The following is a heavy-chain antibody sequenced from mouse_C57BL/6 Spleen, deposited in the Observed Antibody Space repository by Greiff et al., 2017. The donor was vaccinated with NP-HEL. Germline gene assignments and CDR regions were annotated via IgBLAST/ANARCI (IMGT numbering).Heavy chain of an antibody. CDR1: GYTFTDYE. V-gene: IGHV1-15*01. J-gene: IGHJ1*03. CDR2: IDPETGGT. CDR3: TRGHYYGSSYRYFDV. D-gene: IGHD1-1*01. Sequence: VKLQESGAELVRPGASVTLSCKASGYTFTDYEMHWVKQTPVHGLEWIGAIDPETGGTAYNQKFKGKAILTADKSSSTAYMELRSLTSEDSAVYYCTRGHYYGSSYRYFDVWGTGTTVTVSS.